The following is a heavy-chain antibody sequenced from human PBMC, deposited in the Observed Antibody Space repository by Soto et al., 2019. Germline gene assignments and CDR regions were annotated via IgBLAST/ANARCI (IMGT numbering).Heavy chain of an antibody. Sequence: EVQLVESGGGLVQPGGSLRLSCAASGFTFSSYAMYWVRQAPGKGLEYVSAISSNGGSTSYANSVKGRFTISRDNSKNTLYLQMGSLRAEDMAVYYCARGARGAVAGTYPFDYWGQGTLVTVSS. V-gene: IGHV3-64*01. CDR1: GFTFSSYA. D-gene: IGHD6-19*01. J-gene: IGHJ4*02. CDR2: ISSNGGST. CDR3: ARGARGAVAGTYPFDY.